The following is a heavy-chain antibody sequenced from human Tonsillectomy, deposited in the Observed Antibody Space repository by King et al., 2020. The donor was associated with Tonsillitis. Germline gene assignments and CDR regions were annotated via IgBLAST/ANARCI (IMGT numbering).Heavy chain of an antibody. CDR2: IDPSDSDT. D-gene: IGHD5-12*01. Sequence: VQLVESGAETKKPGESLRISCGVNGYNFTTFCISWVRQMPGRGLEWVGWIDPSDSDTDYGPAFRGHVTISADKTTATAYLQWSALKASDTAIYFCARHGGASDGHDKIWGMDVGGQGTTVAVSS. V-gene: IGHV5-10-1*03. CDR1: GYNFTTFC. J-gene: IGHJ6*02. CDR3: ARHGGASDGHDKIWGMDV.